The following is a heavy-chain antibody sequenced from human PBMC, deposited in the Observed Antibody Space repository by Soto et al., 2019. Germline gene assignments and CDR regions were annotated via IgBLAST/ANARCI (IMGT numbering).Heavy chain of an antibody. J-gene: IGHJ6*02. CDR3: ARDQRGPYYDNSGYLTYGMDV. D-gene: IGHD3-22*01. CDR2: IIPIFGTA. V-gene: IGHV1-69*13. Sequence: SVKVSCKASGGTFSSYAISWVRQAPGQGLEWMGGIIPIFGTANYAQKFQGRVTITADESTSTAYMELSSLRSEDTAVYYCARDQRGPYYDNSGYLTYGMDVWGQGTTVTVSS. CDR1: GGTFSSYA.